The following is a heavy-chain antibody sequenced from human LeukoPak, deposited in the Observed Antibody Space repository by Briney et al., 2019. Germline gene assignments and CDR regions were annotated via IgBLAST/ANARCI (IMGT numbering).Heavy chain of an antibody. CDR2: IYHSGST. V-gene: IGHV4-38-2*02. D-gene: IGHD3-16*01. CDR3: ARALGWFDP. J-gene: IGHJ5*02. CDR1: GDSISSGYY. Sequence: SETLSLTCTVSGDSISSGYYWGWIRQPPGKGLEWIGSIYHSGSTYYNPSLKSRVTISVDTSKKQFSLKLSSVTAADTAVYYCARALGWFDPWGQGTLVTVSS.